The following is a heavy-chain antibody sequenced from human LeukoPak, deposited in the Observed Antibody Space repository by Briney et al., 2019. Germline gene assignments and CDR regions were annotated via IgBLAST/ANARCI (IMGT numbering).Heavy chain of an antibody. CDR3: ASRGYYYGSGSYYNSYYFDL. CDR2: IKKDGSQK. J-gene: IGHJ4*02. D-gene: IGHD3-10*01. Sequence: PGGSLRLSCAASGFTFSGSWMSWVRQAPGKGLEGVGNIKKDGSQKYYMDSVRGRFIIARDNAKNSLYLKMNSLRAEDRAVYYCASRGYYYGSGSYYNSYYFDLWGQGTLVTVSS. V-gene: IGHV3-7*03. CDR1: GFTFSGSW.